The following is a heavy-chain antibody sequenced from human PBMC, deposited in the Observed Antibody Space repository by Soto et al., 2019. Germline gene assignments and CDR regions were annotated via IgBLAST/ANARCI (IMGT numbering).Heavy chain of an antibody. CDR1: GGSISSGCYY. Sequence: SGTLSLTCTVSGGSISSGCYYWSWIRQHPGKGLEWIGYIYYSGSTYYNPSLKSRVTISVDTSKNQFSLKLSSVTAADTAVYYCARDRLLRFLGWSPYYYGMDVWGQGTMVTVSS. J-gene: IGHJ6*02. D-gene: IGHD3-3*01. V-gene: IGHV4-31*03. CDR3: ARDRLLRFLGWSPYYYGMDV. CDR2: IYYSGST.